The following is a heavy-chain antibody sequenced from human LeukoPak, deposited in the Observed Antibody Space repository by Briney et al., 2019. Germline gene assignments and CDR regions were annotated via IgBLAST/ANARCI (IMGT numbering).Heavy chain of an antibody. CDR2: INPNSGGT. Sequence: ASVKVSCKASGYTFTSYDVNWVRQATGQGLEWMGWINPNSGGTNYAQKFQGRVTMTRDTSISTAYMELSRLRSDDTAVYYCVSFTYYYDSSGYLSDYWGQGTLVTVSS. CDR3: VSFTYYYDSSGYLSDY. D-gene: IGHD3-22*01. CDR1: GYTFTSYD. V-gene: IGHV1-2*02. J-gene: IGHJ4*02.